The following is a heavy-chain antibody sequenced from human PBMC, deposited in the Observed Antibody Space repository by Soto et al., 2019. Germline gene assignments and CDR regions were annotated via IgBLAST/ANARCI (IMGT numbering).Heavy chain of an antibody. CDR2: IYHSGST. CDR3: ASRSRGGYSSVDY. Sequence: PSETLSLTCTVSGGSISSGGYYWSWIRQHPGKGLEWIGYIYHSGSTYYNPSLKSRVTISVDRSKNQFSLKLSSVTAADTAVYYCASRSRGGYSSVDYWGQGTLVTVSS. CDR1: GGSISSGGYY. D-gene: IGHD5-18*01. V-gene: IGHV4-30-2*01. J-gene: IGHJ4*02.